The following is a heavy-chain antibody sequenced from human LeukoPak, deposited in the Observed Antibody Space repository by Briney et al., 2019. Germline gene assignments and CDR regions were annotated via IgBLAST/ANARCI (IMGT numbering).Heavy chain of an antibody. CDR1: GFSFNGYA. CDR3: TKDLMTGFSSGWYLAY. V-gene: IGHV3-23*01. J-gene: IGHJ4*02. Sequence: GGSLRLSCEGSGFSFNGYAMSWVRQAPGKGLEWVAVTGGSDDNTHYADSVKGRFSISRDTSENRLFLQMNSLRPDDSALYYCTKDLMTGFSSGWYLAYWGQGTLATVSS. D-gene: IGHD6-19*01. CDR2: TGGSDDNT.